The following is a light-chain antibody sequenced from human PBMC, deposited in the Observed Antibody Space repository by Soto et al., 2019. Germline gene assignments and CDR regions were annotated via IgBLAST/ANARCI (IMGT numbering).Light chain of an antibody. CDR3: QTLGTDIV. CDR2: VDRDGSH. V-gene: IGLV4-69*01. Sequence: QLVLTQAPSASACLGASVKLTCTLRSGHSKYAIAWHQQQPEKGPRFLMNVDRDGSHTKGDGIPDRFSGSSSGAERYLTISSLQSEDEADYYCQTLGTDIVFGGGTKVTVL. CDR1: SGHSKYA. J-gene: IGLJ2*01.